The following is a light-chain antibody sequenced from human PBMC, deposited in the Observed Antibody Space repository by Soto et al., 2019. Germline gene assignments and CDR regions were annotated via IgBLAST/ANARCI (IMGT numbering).Light chain of an antibody. CDR3: QDRSSWPLGT. CDR1: RSVSTY. V-gene: IGKV3-11*01. CDR2: DAS. J-gene: IGKJ1*01. Sequence: DIVLTQSPATLSLTPGERATLSCRASRSVSTYLAWYQQKPGQAPRLLIYDASTRDYDVPARFSGSGSGTDFTLTISGLEPEDSAIYYCQDRSSWPLGTFGQGTKVDIK.